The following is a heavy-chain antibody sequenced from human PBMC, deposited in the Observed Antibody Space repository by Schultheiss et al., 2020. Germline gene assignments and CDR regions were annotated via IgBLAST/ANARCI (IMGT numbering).Heavy chain of an antibody. V-gene: IGHV3-21*01. J-gene: IGHJ4*02. Sequence: WGSLRLSCAASGFTFSSYSMNWVRQAPGKGLEWVSSISSSSSYIYYADSVKGRFTISRDNSKNTLYLQMNSLRAEDTAVYYCAKDLSVVVVAATLFDYWGQGTLVTVSS. D-gene: IGHD2-15*01. CDR2: ISSSSSYI. CDR3: AKDLSVVVVAATLFDY. CDR1: GFTFSSYS.